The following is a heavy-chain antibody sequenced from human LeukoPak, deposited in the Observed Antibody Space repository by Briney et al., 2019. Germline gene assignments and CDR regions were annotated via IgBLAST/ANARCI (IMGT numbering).Heavy chain of an antibody. CDR1: GFTFSSYA. J-gene: IGHJ4*02. D-gene: IGHD6-19*01. CDR3: AKVLGVAVAGTVDY. CDR2: ISGSGGST. Sequence: GGSLRLSCAASGFTFSSYAMTWVRQAPGKGLEWVSAISGSGGSTYYVDSVKGRFTISRDNSKNTLYLQMNSLRAEDTAVYYCAKVLGVAVAGTVDYWGQGTLVTVSS. V-gene: IGHV3-23*01.